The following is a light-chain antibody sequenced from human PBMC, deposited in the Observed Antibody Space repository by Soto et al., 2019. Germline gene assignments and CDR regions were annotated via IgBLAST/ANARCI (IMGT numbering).Light chain of an antibody. V-gene: IGLV2-14*01. CDR3: SSYTTSSTWV. Sequence: QSALTQPASVSGSPGQSITISCTGTSSDVGGYNYVSWYQQHPGKATKLIIYEVSNRPSGVSNRFSGSKSGNTASLTTSGLQAEDEADYYCSSYTTSSTWVFGGGTKLTVL. J-gene: IGLJ3*02. CDR2: EVS. CDR1: SSDVGGYNY.